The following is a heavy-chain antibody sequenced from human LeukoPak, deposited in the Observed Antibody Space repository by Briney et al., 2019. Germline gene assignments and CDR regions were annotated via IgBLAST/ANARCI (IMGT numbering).Heavy chain of an antibody. Sequence: ASVKVSCKASGYTFTGYYMHWVRQAPGQGLEWMGWINPNSGGTNYAQKFQGRVTMTRDTSISTAYMELSRLRSDDTAVYYCARVSSYYHDSSGYYNYWGQGTLVTVSS. D-gene: IGHD3-22*01. CDR1: GYTFTGYY. J-gene: IGHJ4*02. CDR2: INPNSGGT. V-gene: IGHV1-2*02. CDR3: ARVSSYYHDSSGYYNY.